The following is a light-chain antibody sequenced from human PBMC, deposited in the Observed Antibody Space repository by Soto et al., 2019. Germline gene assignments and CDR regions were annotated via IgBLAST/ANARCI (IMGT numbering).Light chain of an antibody. V-gene: IGKV2-28*01. CDR1: QSLLHSNGFNY. Sequence: DIVMTQSPLSLAVTPGEPASISCRSSQSLLHSNGFNYLDWYLQKPGQSPQLLMYLGSTRASGVPDRFSGSGSGTDFTLKISRVEAEDVGVYYCMEALQTPYTFGQGTKVEIK. J-gene: IGKJ2*01. CDR2: LGS. CDR3: MEALQTPYT.